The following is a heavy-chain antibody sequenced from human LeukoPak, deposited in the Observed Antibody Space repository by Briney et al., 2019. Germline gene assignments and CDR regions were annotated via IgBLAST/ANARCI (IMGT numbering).Heavy chain of an antibody. D-gene: IGHD1/OR15-1a*01. V-gene: IGHV3-30*02. CDR1: GFTFSSYG. CDR2: IHYDGTNE. CDR3: ARDEHSDY. J-gene: IGHJ4*02. Sequence: PGGSLRLSCAASGFTFSSYGMHWVRQAPGKGLEWVAFIHYDGTNEYYADSVKGRFTISRDNFKNTLSLQMNGLRAEDTAVYYCARDEHSDYWGQGTLVTVSS.